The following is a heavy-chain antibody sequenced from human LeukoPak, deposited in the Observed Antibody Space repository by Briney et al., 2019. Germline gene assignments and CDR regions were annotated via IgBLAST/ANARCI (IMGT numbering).Heavy chain of an antibody. V-gene: IGHV3-21*01. CDR2: ISSSSSYI. Sequence: GGSLRLSCAASGFTFSSYSMNWVRQAPGKGLEWVSSISSSSSYIYYADSVKGRFTISRDNAKNSLYLQMNSLRAEDTAVYYYARLGSWYLTPYYGMDVWGQGTTVTVSS. J-gene: IGHJ6*02. CDR3: ARLGSWYLTPYYGMDV. D-gene: IGHD6-13*01. CDR1: GFTFSSYS.